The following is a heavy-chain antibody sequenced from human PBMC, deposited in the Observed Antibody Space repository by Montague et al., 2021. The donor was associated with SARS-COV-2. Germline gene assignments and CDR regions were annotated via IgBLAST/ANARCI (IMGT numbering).Heavy chain of an antibody. V-gene: IGHV4-59*08. D-gene: IGHD3-9*01. CDR2: VLYNKGT. Sequence: SETLSLTCTVSGVSVTDYYWSWIRQPPGKGLEWVGDVLYNKGTNFNPSLKSRVAISVDTSKNQFSLRLTSVTAADTAFYYCVRRPHYDGLNGPPDFWDQGTLVTAS. CDR3: VRRPHYDGLNGPPDF. J-gene: IGHJ4*02. CDR1: GVSVTDYY.